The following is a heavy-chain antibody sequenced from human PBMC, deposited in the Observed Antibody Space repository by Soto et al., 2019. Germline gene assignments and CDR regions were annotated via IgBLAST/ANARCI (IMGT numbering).Heavy chain of an antibody. CDR2: MNPNSGNT. V-gene: IGHV1-8*02. CDR1: GYTFTSYD. Sequence: QVQLVQSGAEVKKPGASVKVSCKASGYTFTSYDINWVRQATGQGLARMGWMNPNSGNTGYAQKFEGRVTMPRNTYRSTAYMELSSLSSERTAVYYCATDRANGLDPWGQGTLVTVSS. CDR3: ATDRANGLDP. J-gene: IGHJ5*02.